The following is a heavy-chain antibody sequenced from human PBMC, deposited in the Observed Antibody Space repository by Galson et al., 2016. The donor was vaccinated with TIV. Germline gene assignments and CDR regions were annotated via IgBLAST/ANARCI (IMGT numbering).Heavy chain of an antibody. V-gene: IGHV1-69*02. CDR1: GGTFSSYS. J-gene: IGHJ4*02. CDR3: SIAPGTYNTAWYVY. CDR2: IVPLLGMT. D-gene: IGHD1-14*01. Sequence: SVKVSCKASGGTFSSYSSSWVRQAPGQGLEWMGRIVPLLGMTDNAQKFQGRVTLTADNSTFTAYMDLSSLRSEDTAMFSCSIAPGTYNTAWYVYWGQGTLVTVS.